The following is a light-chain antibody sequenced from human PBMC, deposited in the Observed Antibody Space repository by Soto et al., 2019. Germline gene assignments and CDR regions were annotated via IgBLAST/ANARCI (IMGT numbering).Light chain of an antibody. CDR1: SSDIGGYNS. Sequence: QSVLTQSPSASGSPGHSVNISCTGTSSDIGGYNSVSWYQQHPGKAPKVMIYDVTKRPSGVPDRFSGSKSGNTASLTVSALHSEDEADYYCSSYTDRKHLVFGTGTKLTVL. V-gene: IGLV2-8*01. CDR3: SSYTDRKHLV. J-gene: IGLJ1*01. CDR2: DVT.